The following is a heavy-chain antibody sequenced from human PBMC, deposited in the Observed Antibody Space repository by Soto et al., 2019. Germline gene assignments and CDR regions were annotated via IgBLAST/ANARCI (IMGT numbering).Heavy chain of an antibody. V-gene: IGHV5-51*03. D-gene: IGHD3-16*01. J-gene: IGHJ6*02. CDR1: GDNFIDNW. CDR3: AGSGELTPFADGMDV. Sequence: GRSLKISCKVSGDNFIDNWIGWVRQMPGKGLEWMGIIFVADSDTRYSPSFQGQVTISADRSISTAYLQWSSLKASDTAIYYCAGSGELTPFADGMDVWGQGTTVTVSS. CDR2: IFVADSDT.